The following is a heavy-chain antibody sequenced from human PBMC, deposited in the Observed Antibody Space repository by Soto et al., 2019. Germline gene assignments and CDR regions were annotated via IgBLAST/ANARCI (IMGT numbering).Heavy chain of an antibody. D-gene: IGHD2-2*01. Sequence: ASVKVSCKASGYTFTSYYMPWVRQAPGQGLEWMGIINPSGGSTSYAQKFQGRVTMTRDTSTSTVYMELSSLRSEDTAVYYCARDPGGDIVVVPAPIYGMDVWGQGTTVTVSS. CDR3: ARDPGGDIVVVPAPIYGMDV. V-gene: IGHV1-46*01. J-gene: IGHJ6*02. CDR2: INPSGGST. CDR1: GYTFTSYY.